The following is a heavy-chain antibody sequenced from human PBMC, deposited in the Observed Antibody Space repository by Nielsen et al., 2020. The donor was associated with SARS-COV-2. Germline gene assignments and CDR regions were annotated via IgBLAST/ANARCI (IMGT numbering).Heavy chain of an antibody. V-gene: IGHV3-11*05. Sequence: GESLKISCAASGFTFSDYYMSWIRQAPGKGLEWVSYISSSSSYTNYADSVKGRFTISRDNAKNSLYLQMNSLRAEDTAVYYCARDLGGDFDWLFGMDVWGQGTTVTVSS. CDR1: GFTFSDYY. CDR3: ARDLGGDFDWLFGMDV. CDR2: ISSSSSYT. J-gene: IGHJ6*02. D-gene: IGHD3-9*01.